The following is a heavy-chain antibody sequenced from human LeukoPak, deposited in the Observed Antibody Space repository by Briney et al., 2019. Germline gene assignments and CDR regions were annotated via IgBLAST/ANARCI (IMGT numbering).Heavy chain of an antibody. CDR1: GGSISSGGYY. CDR2: IYYSGST. Sequence: PSQTLSLTCTVSGGSISSGGYYWSWIRQHPGKGLEWIGYIYYSGSTYYNPSLKSRVTISVDTSKNQFSLKLSSETAADTAVYYCARDLGYGDQRLGLYYGMDVWGQGTTVTVSS. D-gene: IGHD4-17*01. V-gene: IGHV4-31*03. J-gene: IGHJ6*02. CDR3: ARDLGYGDQRLGLYYGMDV.